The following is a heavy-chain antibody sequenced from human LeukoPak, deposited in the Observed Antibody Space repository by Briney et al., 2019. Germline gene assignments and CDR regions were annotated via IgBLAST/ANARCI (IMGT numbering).Heavy chain of an antibody. CDR3: ATVHRGTSRFDC. CDR1: EFTFSNHW. Sequence: GGSLRLSCAASEFTFSNHWMHWVRQGPGKGLVWVSRIDSDGSSTSYADSVKGRFTISRDNAKNTLYLQMNSLRVEGTAVYYCATVHRGTSRFDCWGQGTLVTVSS. V-gene: IGHV3-74*01. CDR2: IDSDGSST. J-gene: IGHJ4*02. D-gene: IGHD1-26*01.